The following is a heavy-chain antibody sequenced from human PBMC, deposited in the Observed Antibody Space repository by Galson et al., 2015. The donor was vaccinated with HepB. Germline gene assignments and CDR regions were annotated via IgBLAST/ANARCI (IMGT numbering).Heavy chain of an antibody. D-gene: IGHD3-10*01. CDR3: ARAPSSGWFGDY. Sequence: SVKVPCKASGHSFTIFYMHWVRQAPGQGLEWMGVFNPRDGFTKYAQKFQDRVTMTRDTSTSTVYMELSGLRSEDTAVYYCARAPSSGWFGDYWGQGTLVTVSS. CDR2: FNPRDGFT. CDR1: GHSFTIFY. V-gene: IGHV1-46*01. J-gene: IGHJ4*02.